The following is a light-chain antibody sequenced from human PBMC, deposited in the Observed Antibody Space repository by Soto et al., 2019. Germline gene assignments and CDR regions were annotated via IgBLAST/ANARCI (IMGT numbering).Light chain of an antibody. Sequence: QSVLTQPASVSGSPGQSITISCTGTSSDVGSYNLVSWYQQHPGKAPKLMIYEVSKRPSGVSNRFSGSKSGNTASLTISGLQAEDEADYYCCSYAGSSTPXIXGTGTKVTVL. J-gene: IGLJ1*01. CDR2: EVS. CDR3: CSYAGSSTPXI. CDR1: SSDVGSYNL. V-gene: IGLV2-23*02.